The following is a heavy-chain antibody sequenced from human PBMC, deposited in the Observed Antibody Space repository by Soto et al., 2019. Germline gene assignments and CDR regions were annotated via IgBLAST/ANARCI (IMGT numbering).Heavy chain of an antibody. J-gene: IGHJ5*02. CDR3: ARGGGRVATPWFDP. Sequence: EVQLVESGGGLVQPGGSLRLSCAASGFTFSSYDMHWVRQATGKGLEWVSAIGTAGDTYYPGSVKGRFTISRENAKNSLYLRMNRLRAGDTAVYYCARGGGRVATPWFDPWGQGTLVTVSS. CDR1: GFTFSSYD. CDR2: IGTAGDT. D-gene: IGHD5-12*01. V-gene: IGHV3-13*04.